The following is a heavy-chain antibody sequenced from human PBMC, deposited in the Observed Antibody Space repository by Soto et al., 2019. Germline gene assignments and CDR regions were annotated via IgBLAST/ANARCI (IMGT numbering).Heavy chain of an antibody. CDR1: GYTFTSYD. CDR2: MNPNSGNT. CDR3: ARGRGLAYCSGGSCYYYGMDV. D-gene: IGHD2-15*01. Sequence: GASVKVSCKASGYTFTSYDINWVRQATGQGLEWMGWMNPNSGNTGYAQKFQGRVTMTRNTSISTAYMELSSLRSEDTAVYYCARGRGLAYCSGGSCYYYGMDVWGQGTTVTV. V-gene: IGHV1-8*01. J-gene: IGHJ6*02.